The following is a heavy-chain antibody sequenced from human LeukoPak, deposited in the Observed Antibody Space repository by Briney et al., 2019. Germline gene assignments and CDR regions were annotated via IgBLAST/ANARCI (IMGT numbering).Heavy chain of an antibody. D-gene: IGHD3-3*01. V-gene: IGHV4-39*01. CDR1: GGSISSSSYY. CDR3: ARGDLRILIGY. J-gene: IGHJ4*02. Sequence: SETLPLTCTVSGGSISSSSYYWGWIRQPPGKGLEWIGSIYYSGGTYYNPSLKSRVTISVDTSKNQFSLKLSSVTAADTAVYYCARGDLRILIGYWGQGTLVTVSS. CDR2: IYYSGGT.